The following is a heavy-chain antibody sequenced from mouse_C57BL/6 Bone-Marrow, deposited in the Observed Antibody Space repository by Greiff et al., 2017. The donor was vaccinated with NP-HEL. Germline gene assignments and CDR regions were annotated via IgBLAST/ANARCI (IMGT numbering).Heavy chain of an antibody. Sequence: LQESGAELARPGASVKMSCKASGYTFTSYTMHWVKQRPGQGLEWIGYINPSSGYTKYNQKFKDKATLTADKSSSTAYMQLSSLTSEDSAVYYCARSPFITTVTDYWGQGTTLTVSS. CDR2: INPSSGYT. V-gene: IGHV1-4*01. CDR1: GYTFTSYT. CDR3: ARSPFITTVTDY. D-gene: IGHD1-1*01. J-gene: IGHJ2*01.